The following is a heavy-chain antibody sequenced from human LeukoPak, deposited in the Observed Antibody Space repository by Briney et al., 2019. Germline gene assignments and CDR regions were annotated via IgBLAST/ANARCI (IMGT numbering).Heavy chain of an antibody. V-gene: IGHV1-18*01. CDR1: GYTFISYG. J-gene: IGHJ4*02. D-gene: IGHD6-25*01. CDR2: ISAYNGDT. Sequence: ASVKVSCKASGYTFISYGISWVRQAPGQGLEWMGWISAYNGDTNYAQKLQGRVTMTTDTSTSTAYMELRSLRPDDTAVYYCARGQRLREYDYWGQGTLVTVSS. CDR3: ARGQRLREYDY.